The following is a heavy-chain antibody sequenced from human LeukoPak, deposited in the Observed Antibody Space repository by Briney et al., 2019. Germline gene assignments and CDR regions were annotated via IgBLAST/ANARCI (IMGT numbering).Heavy chain of an antibody. D-gene: IGHD6-13*01. CDR1: GYTFTSYG. V-gene: IGHV1-18*01. CDR2: ISAYNGNT. CDR3: ARLVAPYSSSCCIPHFDY. J-gene: IGHJ4*02. Sequence: GASVKVSCKASGYTFTSYGISWVRQAPGQGLEWMGWISAYNGNTNYAQKLQGRVTMTTDTSTSTAYMELRSLRSDDTAVYYCARLVAPYSSSCCIPHFDYWGQGTLVAVSS.